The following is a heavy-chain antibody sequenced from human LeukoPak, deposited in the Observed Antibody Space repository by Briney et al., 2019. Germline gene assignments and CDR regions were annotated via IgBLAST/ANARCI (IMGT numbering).Heavy chain of an antibody. V-gene: IGHV1-69*05. D-gene: IGHD2-15*01. CDR3: ASSGLRPVAATPYYFDY. CDR2: IIPIFGTA. Sequence: SVKVSCKASGGTFSSYAISWVRQAPGQGLEWMGGIIPIFGTANYAQKFQGRVTITTDESTSTADMELSSLRSEDTAVYYCASSGLRPVAATPYYFDYWGQGTLVTVSS. CDR1: GGTFSSYA. J-gene: IGHJ4*02.